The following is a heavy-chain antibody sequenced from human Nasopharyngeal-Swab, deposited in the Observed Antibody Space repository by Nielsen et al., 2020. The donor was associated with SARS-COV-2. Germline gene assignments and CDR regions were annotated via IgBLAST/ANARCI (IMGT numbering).Heavy chain of an antibody. J-gene: IGHJ5*02. CDR1: GGSVSSGSYY. V-gene: IGHV4-61*01. CDR3: ARDGPIGWFDP. Sequence: SETLSLTCTVSGGSVSSGSYYWSWIRQPPGKGLEWIGYIYYSGSTNYNPSLKSRVTISVDTSKNQFSLKLSSVTAADTAVYYCARDGPIGWFDPWGQGTLVTVSS. CDR2: IYYSGST.